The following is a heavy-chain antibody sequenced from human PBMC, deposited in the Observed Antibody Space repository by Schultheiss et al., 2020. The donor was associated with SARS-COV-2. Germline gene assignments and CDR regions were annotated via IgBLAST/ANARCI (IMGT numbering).Heavy chain of an antibody. CDR2: ISPCDSDT. J-gene: IGHJ3*01. Sequence: GGSLRLSCKGSGYSFSVYWIGWVRQMPGKGLEWMGIISPCDSDTRYSPSFQGQVTISADKSVSTAYLQWSSLKASDTALYYCARRRRLCSGGSCWWDAFDFWGQGTMVTVSS. CDR1: GYSFSVYW. D-gene: IGHD2-15*01. CDR3: ARRRRLCSGGSCWWDAFDF. V-gene: IGHV5-51*01.